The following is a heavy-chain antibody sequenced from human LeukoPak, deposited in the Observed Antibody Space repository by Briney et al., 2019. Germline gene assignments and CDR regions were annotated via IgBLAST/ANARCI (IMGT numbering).Heavy chain of an antibody. CDR1: GYTFTGYY. CDR3: ARDRVIYYYDSSGHRNAFDI. Sequence: ASVKVSCKASGYTFTGYYMHWVRQAPGQGLEWMGWINPNSGGTNYAQKFQGRVTMTRDTSISTAYMELSRLRSDDTAVYYCARDRVIYYYDSSGHRNAFDIWGQGTMVTVSS. CDR2: INPNSGGT. D-gene: IGHD3-22*01. V-gene: IGHV1-2*02. J-gene: IGHJ3*02.